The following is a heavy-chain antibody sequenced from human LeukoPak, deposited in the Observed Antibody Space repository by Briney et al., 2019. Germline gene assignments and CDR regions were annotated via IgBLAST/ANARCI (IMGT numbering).Heavy chain of an antibody. D-gene: IGHD3-22*01. V-gene: IGHV4-38-2*01. J-gene: IGHJ4*02. CDR1: DYSISSGKY. CDR2: VYQSGST. Sequence: SETLSLTCAVSDYSISSGKYWGWIRQPPGKGLEWIGSVYQSGSTHCSPSLKSRVTISVDTSKNQFSLKLRSVTAADTAVYYCARNDSSGYFDYWGQGTLVTVSS. CDR3: ARNDSSGYFDY.